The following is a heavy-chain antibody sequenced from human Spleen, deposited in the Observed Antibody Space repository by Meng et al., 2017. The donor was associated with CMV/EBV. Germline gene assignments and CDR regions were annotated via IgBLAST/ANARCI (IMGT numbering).Heavy chain of an antibody. CDR2: GFYSGST. V-gene: IGHV4-59*12. J-gene: IGHJ3*02. Sequence: SETLSLTCRVSGDSISRYYWSWIRQPPGKGLEWIGHGFYSGSTNYNPALKSRVTISVDTSKNQVSLKLTSVTAADTAVYYCARDTYDFWSDHLVGAFDIWGQGTTVTVSS. D-gene: IGHD3-3*01. CDR3: ARDTYDFWSDHLVGAFDI. CDR1: GDSISRYY.